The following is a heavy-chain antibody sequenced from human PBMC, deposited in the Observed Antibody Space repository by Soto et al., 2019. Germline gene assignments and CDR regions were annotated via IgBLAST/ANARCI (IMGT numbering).Heavy chain of an antibody. Sequence: QVQLVQSGAEVKKPGASVKVSCTFTSYDINWVRQATGQGLEWMAWMNPNSGNTLYAQKFQGRVTTNRNPSNLTAYMESGRPTSEDTAVYYCARGPGHSDGRFYYYYMGVWGQGTTVTVSS. V-gene: IGHV1-8*01. CDR3: ARGPGHSDGRFYYYYMGV. CDR1: FTSYD. J-gene: IGHJ6*02. D-gene: IGHD2-21*02. CDR2: MNPNSGNT.